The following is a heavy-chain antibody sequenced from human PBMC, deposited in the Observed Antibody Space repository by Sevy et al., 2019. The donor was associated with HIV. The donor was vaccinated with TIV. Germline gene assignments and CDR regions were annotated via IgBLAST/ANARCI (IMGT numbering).Heavy chain of an antibody. CDR3: TREAVTVGRGIYIVFDL. Sequence: GGSLRLSCTASGFSLGDYCVSWFRQAPGKGLEWVGAVRDRGYGGTTAYAASVKGRFTISRDDSINIAYLQMDSLNTEDTALYYCTREAVTVGRGIYIVFDLWGQGTLVTVSS. CDR2: VRDRGYGGTT. D-gene: IGHD3-10*01. J-gene: IGHJ4*03. CDR1: GFSLGDYC. V-gene: IGHV3-49*03.